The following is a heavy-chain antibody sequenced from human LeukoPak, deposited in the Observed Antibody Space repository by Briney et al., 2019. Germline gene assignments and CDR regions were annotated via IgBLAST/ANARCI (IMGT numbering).Heavy chain of an antibody. J-gene: IGHJ4*02. V-gene: IGHV3-53*01. CDR2: IYSGGST. CDR3: ALNYCGSGSHDY. D-gene: IGHD3-10*01. CDR1: GFTVSSNY. Sequence: GGSLRLSCAASGFTVSSNYMSWVRQAPGKGLEWVSVIYSGGSTYYADSVKGRFTISRDNSKNTLYLQMNSLRAEDTAVYYCALNYCGSGSHDYWGQGTLVTVSS.